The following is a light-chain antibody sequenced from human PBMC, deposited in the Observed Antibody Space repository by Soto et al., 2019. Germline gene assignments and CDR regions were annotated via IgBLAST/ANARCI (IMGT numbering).Light chain of an antibody. CDR1: QTINNF. V-gene: IGKV1-39*01. Sequence: DIQMTQSPSSLSASVGDRVTITCRASQTINNFLNWYQQKPGEAPKFLIYAASSLYSGVPSRFHGGGSGTLFTLTITSLQPEDFATYYCQQSFSTPLTFGGGTKVEIK. CDR2: AAS. J-gene: IGKJ4*01. CDR3: QQSFSTPLT.